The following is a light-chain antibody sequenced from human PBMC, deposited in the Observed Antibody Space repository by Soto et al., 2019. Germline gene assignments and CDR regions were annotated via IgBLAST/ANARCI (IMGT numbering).Light chain of an antibody. CDR2: DAS. CDR1: QSVSSY. J-gene: IGKJ1*01. Sequence: EIVLTQSPATLSLSPGERATLSCRASQSVSSYLAWYQQKPGQAPRLLIYDASNRATGIPARFSGSGSGTDFTLTISSLEPEDFAVYYCQHYGSSGTFGQGTKVEIK. V-gene: IGKV3-11*01. CDR3: QHYGSSGT.